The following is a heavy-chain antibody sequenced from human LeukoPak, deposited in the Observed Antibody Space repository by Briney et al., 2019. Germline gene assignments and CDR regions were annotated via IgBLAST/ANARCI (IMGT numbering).Heavy chain of an antibody. J-gene: IGHJ4*02. Sequence: SVKVSCKASGGTFSSYAISWVRQAPGQGLEWMGGIIPIFGTANYAQKFQGRVTITADESTSTAYMELSSLRSEDTAVYYCARASRGIVGQTPFDYWGQGTLVTVSS. D-gene: IGHD1-26*01. CDR1: GGTFSSYA. V-gene: IGHV1-69*01. CDR3: ARASRGIVGQTPFDY. CDR2: IIPIFGTA.